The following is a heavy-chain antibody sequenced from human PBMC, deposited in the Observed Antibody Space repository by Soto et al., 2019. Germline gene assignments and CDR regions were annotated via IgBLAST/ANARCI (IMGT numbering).Heavy chain of an antibody. CDR1: GFTFSNAW. CDR2: IKSKTDGGTT. Sequence: GGSLRLSCAASGFTFSNAWMSWVRQAPGKGLEWVGRIKSKTDGGTTDYAAPVKGRFTISRDDSKNTLYLQMNSLKTEDTAVYYGTTRPRAPGAFDIWGQGTMVTVSS. V-gene: IGHV3-15*01. J-gene: IGHJ3*02. CDR3: TTRPRAPGAFDI.